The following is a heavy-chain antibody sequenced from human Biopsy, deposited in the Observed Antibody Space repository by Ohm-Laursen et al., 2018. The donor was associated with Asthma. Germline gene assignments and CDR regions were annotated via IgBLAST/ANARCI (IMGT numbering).Heavy chain of an antibody. Sequence: SETLSLTCTVSGASITSSAYYWGWIRQPPGKGLEWIGSMYYGETTYYSTSLKSRVTISVNNSKNQFSLILSCWTAADTAVYYCARHDHRWDTYADFWGQGTLVTVSS. CDR1: GASITSSAYY. CDR2: MYYGETT. CDR3: ARHDHRWDTYADF. J-gene: IGHJ4*02. D-gene: IGHD2-2*01. V-gene: IGHV4-39*01.